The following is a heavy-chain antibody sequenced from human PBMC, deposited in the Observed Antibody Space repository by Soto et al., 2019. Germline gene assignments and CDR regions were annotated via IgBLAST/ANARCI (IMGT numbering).Heavy chain of an antibody. CDR1: GFTFSSYW. J-gene: IGHJ4*02. Sequence: GGSLRLSCAASGFTFSSYWMHWVRQAPGKGLVWVSRINSDGSNTAYSDSVKGRFTISRDNAKNTLYLQMNSLRAEDTAVYYCVRLRSRSNWEGFDYWGPGTLVTVSS. V-gene: IGHV3-74*01. D-gene: IGHD1-1*01. CDR3: VRLRSRSNWEGFDY. CDR2: INSDGSNT.